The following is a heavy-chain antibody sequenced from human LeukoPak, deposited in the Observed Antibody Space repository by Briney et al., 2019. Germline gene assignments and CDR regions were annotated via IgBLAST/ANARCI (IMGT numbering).Heavy chain of an antibody. CDR1: RFTSTISA. CDR2: IVVGRGNA. CDR3: AADGEDGYDSFVVGDRFDY. D-gene: IGHD5-12*01. J-gene: IGHJ4*02. V-gene: IGHV1-58*01. Sequence: ALKDSSKPSRFTSTISAVQWVRQTLGQSPGRIGWIVVGRGNANYAQKLQESVTITRDMSTSTAYMELSSLRSEDTAVYYCAADGEDGYDSFVVGDRFDYWGQGTLVTVSS.